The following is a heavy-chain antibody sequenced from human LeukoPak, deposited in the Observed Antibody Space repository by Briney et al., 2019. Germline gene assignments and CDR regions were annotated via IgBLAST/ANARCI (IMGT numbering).Heavy chain of an antibody. Sequence: SETLSLTCTVSGYSISSGYYCGWIRQPPGKGLEWIGSIYHSGSTYYNPSLKSRVTISVDTSKNQFSLKLSSVTAADTAVYYCARGSWVVAANFDYWGQGTLVTVSS. CDR3: ARGSWVVAANFDY. CDR2: IYHSGST. D-gene: IGHD2-15*01. CDR1: GYSISSGYY. V-gene: IGHV4-38-2*02. J-gene: IGHJ4*02.